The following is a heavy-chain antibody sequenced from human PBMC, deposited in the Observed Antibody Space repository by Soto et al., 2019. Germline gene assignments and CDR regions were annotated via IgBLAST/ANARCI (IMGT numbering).Heavy chain of an antibody. CDR3: ASGKRAAIEWFDP. CDR2: IYYSGST. CDR1: GGSISSSSYY. Sequence: QLQLQESGPGLVKPSETLSLTCTVSGGSISSSSYYWGWIRQPPGKGLEWIGSIYYSGSTYYNPSLKSRVTISVDTSKNQFSLKLSSVTAADTAVYNCASGKRAAIEWFDPWGQGTLVTVSS. V-gene: IGHV4-39*01. D-gene: IGHD2-15*01. J-gene: IGHJ5*02.